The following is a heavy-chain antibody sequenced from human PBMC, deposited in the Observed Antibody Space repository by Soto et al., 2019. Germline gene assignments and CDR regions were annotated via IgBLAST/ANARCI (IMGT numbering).Heavy chain of an antibody. D-gene: IGHD3-9*01. CDR2: IYYSGST. Sequence: PSETLSLTCTVSGGSISSSSYYWGWIRQPPGKGLEWIGSIYYSGSTYYNPSLKSRVTISVDTSKNQFSLKLSSVTAADTAVYYCARHGADYDILTGFYYYGMDVWGQGTTVTVS. J-gene: IGHJ6*02. CDR3: ARHGADYDILTGFYYYGMDV. V-gene: IGHV4-39*01. CDR1: GGSISSSSYY.